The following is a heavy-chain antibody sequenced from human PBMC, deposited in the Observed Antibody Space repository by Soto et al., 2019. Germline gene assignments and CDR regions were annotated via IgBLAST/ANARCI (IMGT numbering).Heavy chain of an antibody. CDR3: ARGIMYYYGSGSYYNVGDY. Sequence: QVQLQESGPGLVKPSETLSLTCTVSGGSVSSGSYYWSWIRQPPGKGLEWIGYIYYSGSTNYNPSIKSRVTISVDTSKTQFSLKLSSVTAADTAVYYCARGIMYYYGSGSYYNVGDYWGQGTLVTVSS. D-gene: IGHD3-10*01. V-gene: IGHV4-61*01. J-gene: IGHJ4*02. CDR2: IYYSGST. CDR1: GGSVSSGSYY.